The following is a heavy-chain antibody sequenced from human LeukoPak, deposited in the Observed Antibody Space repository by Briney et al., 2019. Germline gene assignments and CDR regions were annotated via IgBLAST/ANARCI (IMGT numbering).Heavy chain of an antibody. Sequence: GASVKVSCKASGYTSTSYDFNWVRQATGQRPEWMGWMSPNGGDTGYAQKFQDRVTMTRNTSISTAYMELSSLRSDDTAVYYCARGPPNWGYDYWGPGTLVTVSS. V-gene: IGHV1-8*01. J-gene: IGHJ4*02. D-gene: IGHD7-27*01. CDR1: GYTSTSYD. CDR3: ARGPPNWGYDY. CDR2: MSPNGGDT.